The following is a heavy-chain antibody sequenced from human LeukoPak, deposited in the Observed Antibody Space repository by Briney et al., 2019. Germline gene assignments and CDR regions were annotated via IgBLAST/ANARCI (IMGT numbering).Heavy chain of an antibody. D-gene: IGHD1-26*01. Sequence: SETLSLTCTVSGGSIGSYFWSWIRQPPGKELEWIGFIYYSGTTNYNPSLKSRVTISVDTSKNQFSLKVSSVTAADTALYYCARSLGATANDAFDMWGQGTMVTVSS. J-gene: IGHJ3*02. CDR2: IYYSGTT. CDR3: ARSLGATANDAFDM. CDR1: GGSIGSYF. V-gene: IGHV4-59*01.